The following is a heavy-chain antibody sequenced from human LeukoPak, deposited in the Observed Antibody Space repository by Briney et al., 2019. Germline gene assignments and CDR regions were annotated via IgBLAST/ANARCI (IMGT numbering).Heavy chain of an antibody. V-gene: IGHV3-23*01. Sequence: PGGSLRLSCAASGFTFSSYAMSWVRQAPGKGLEWVSSISNSGGRTFYTDSVKGRFTISRDNSRNTLYLQMNSLRGDDTAVYYCAKDVGKWESLHFFDYWGQGTLVTVSS. CDR2: ISNSGGRT. CDR1: GFTFSSYA. D-gene: IGHD1-26*01. J-gene: IGHJ4*02. CDR3: AKDVGKWESLHFFDY.